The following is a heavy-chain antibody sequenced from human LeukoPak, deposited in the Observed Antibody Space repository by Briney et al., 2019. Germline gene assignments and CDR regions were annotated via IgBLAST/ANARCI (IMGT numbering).Heavy chain of an antibody. V-gene: IGHV4-4*07. CDR1: GGSIRSYY. D-gene: IGHD3-10*01. J-gene: IGHJ4*02. CDR2: IYTSGST. Sequence: PSETLSLTCTVWGGSIRSYYGSGLRQPAGRAVEGIGHIYTSGSTNHNPSLKSRVTMSVDPSQKQFSLQLSSVNAPDTAVYYCARASGVRGVILFDYWGQGTLVTVSS. CDR3: ARASGVRGVILFDY.